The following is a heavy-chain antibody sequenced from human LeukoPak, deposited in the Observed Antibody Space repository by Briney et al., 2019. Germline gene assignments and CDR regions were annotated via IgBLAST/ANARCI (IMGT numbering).Heavy chain of an antibody. D-gene: IGHD6-6*01. J-gene: IGHJ4*02. CDR2: IYHSGST. V-gene: IGHV4-30-2*01. Sequence: SQTLSLTCTVSGGSISSGGYYWSWIRQPPGKGLEWIGYIYHSGSTYYNPSLKSRVTISVDRSKNQFSLKLSSVTAADTAVYYCASYSSSSEGYFDYWGQGTLVTVSS. CDR3: ASYSSSSEGYFDY. CDR1: GGSISSGGYY.